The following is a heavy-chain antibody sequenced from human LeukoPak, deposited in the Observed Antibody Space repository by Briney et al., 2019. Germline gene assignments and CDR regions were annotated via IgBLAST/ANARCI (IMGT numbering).Heavy chain of an antibody. CDR2: ISLNGGAT. Sequence: GGSLRLSCAASGFTFDEYGMSWVRQAQGKGLEWVSGISLNGGATGYADSVKGRFTISRDNGKNSLYLQMNSLRAEDTALYYCVQSITMFIGWGQGTRVTVSS. CDR3: VQSITMFIG. D-gene: IGHD3-10*02. V-gene: IGHV3-20*04. J-gene: IGHJ4*02. CDR1: GFTFDEYG.